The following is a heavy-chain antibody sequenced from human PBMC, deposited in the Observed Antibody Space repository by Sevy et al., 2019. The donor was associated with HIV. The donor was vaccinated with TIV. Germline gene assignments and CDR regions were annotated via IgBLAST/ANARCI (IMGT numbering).Heavy chain of an antibody. J-gene: IGHJ5*02. CDR2: FDPEDGET. CDR1: GYTRTELS. D-gene: IGHD2-21*01. CDR3: ATEFYYNWFDP. Sequence: ASVKVSCKVSGYTRTELSMHWVRPAPRKGLEWMGGFDPEDGETIYAQKFQGRVTMTEDTSTDTAYMELSSLRSEDTAVYYCATEFYYNWFDPWGQGTLVTVSS. V-gene: IGHV1-24*01.